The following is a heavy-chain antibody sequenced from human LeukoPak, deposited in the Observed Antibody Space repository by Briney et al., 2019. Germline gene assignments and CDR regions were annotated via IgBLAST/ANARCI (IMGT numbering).Heavy chain of an antibody. CDR3: ARDVVVTSSPDAFDI. D-gene: IGHD2-21*02. CDR1: GDSVTSGGYY. CDR2: ISNSGTT. J-gene: IGHJ3*02. Sequence: SETLSLTCAVSGDSVTSGGYYWTWIRHHPGKGLEWIGYISNSGTTSYNPSLKSRVSISVDTSDNQFSLRLTSVTAADTAVYYCARDVVVTSSPDAFDIWGQGTMVSVSS. V-gene: IGHV4-31*11.